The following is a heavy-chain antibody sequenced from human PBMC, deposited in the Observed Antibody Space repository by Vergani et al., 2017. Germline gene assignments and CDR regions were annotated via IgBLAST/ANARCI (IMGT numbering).Heavy chain of an antibody. CDR1: GGTFSSYA. CDR3: AGSGIDGYNSSWFDP. V-gene: IGHV1-69*18. CDR2: IITIFGTA. Sequence: QVQLVQSGAEVKKPGSSVKVSCKASGGTFSSYAISGVRQAPGQGLEWMGRIITIFGTANDAQKFQGRVTITADESTSTAYMELSSLRSEDTAVYYCAGSGIDGYNSSWFDPWGQGTLVTVSS. J-gene: IGHJ5*02. D-gene: IGHD5-24*01.